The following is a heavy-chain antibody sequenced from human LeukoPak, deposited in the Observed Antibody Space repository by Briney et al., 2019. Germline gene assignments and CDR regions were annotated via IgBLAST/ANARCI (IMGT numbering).Heavy chain of an antibody. D-gene: IGHD6-13*01. CDR3: ARFSSSWYYFDY. CDR2: IYYSGST. J-gene: IGHJ4*02. CDR1: GGSISSSSYY. V-gene: IGHV4-39*01. Sequence: PSETLSLTCTVSGGSISSSSYYWGWIRQPPGKGLEWIGSIYYSGSTYYNPSLKSRVTISVDTSKNQFSLKLSSVTAADTAVYYCARFSSSWYYFDYWGQGTLVTASS.